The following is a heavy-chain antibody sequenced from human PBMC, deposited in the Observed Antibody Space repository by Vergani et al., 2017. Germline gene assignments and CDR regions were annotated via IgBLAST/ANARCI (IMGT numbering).Heavy chain of an antibody. D-gene: IGHD3-16*01. CDR2: IRYDGDFR. CDR3: AKPAIRPTVGGTDWGEFDY. CDR1: GFTFSSYV. V-gene: IGHV3-30*02. J-gene: IGHJ4*02. Sequence: QVHLVESGGGVVQPGGSLRLSCAASGFTFSSYVMHWVRQGPGKGLEWVAFIRYDGDFRYYADSVRGGFTISRDNSENTLYLQMNSLIPEDTGVYFCAKPAIRPTVGGTDWGEFDYWGQGTLVTVSS.